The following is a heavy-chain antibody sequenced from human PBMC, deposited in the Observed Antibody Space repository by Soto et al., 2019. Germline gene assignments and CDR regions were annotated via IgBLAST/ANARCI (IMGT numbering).Heavy chain of an antibody. V-gene: IGHV3-21*01. D-gene: IGHD6-13*01. Sequence: EVQLVESGGGLVKPGGSLRLSCAASGFTFSSYSMNWVRQAPGKGLEWVSSISSSSSYIYYADSVKGRFTISRDNAKNSLYLQMNSLRAEDTPVYYCARSEGSLYYFDYWGQGTLVTVSS. CDR2: ISSSSSYI. CDR1: GFTFSSYS. J-gene: IGHJ4*02. CDR3: ARSEGSLYYFDY.